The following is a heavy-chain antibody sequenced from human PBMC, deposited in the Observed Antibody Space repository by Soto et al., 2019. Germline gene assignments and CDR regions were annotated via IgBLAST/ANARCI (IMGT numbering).Heavy chain of an antibody. CDR2: IKPSGGST. J-gene: IGHJ6*02. D-gene: IGHD3-22*01. CDR1: GYTFTSYY. V-gene: IGHV1-46*01. Sequence: QVQLVQSGAEVKKPGASVKASCKASGYTFTSYYMHWVRHAPGQGLEWMGIIKPSGGSTSYAQKFQGRVSMTRDTSTSTVYMELSSLRSEDTSVYYCSRDLEYYYDSSGYYIDYYYYGMDVWGQGTTVTVSS. CDR3: SRDLEYYYDSSGYYIDYYYYGMDV.